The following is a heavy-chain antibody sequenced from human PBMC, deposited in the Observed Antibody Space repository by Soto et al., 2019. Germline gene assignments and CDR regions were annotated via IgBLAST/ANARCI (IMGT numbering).Heavy chain of an antibody. J-gene: IGHJ3*02. V-gene: IGHV4-39*01. Sequence: PSETLSLTCTVSGGSISSSTYYWGWIRQPPGKGLEWIGIVFYTGSTSYNPSLNSRVTISVDTSKNQFSLKLSSVTAADTAVYYFARQEYSGYDPDAFDIWGQGTMVTVSS. D-gene: IGHD5-12*01. CDR2: VFYTGST. CDR3: ARQEYSGYDPDAFDI. CDR1: GGSISSSTYY.